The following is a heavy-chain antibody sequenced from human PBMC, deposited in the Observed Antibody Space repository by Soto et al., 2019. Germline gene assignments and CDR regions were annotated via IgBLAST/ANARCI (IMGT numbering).Heavy chain of an antibody. J-gene: IGHJ6*02. CDR2: IKQDGSDK. V-gene: IGHV3-7*05. D-gene: IGHD1-1*01. Sequence: GGSLRLSCAASGFTFSTYWMNWVRQAPGKGLEWVANIKQDGSDKFYVDSVKGRFTISRDNAKNSLYLQMNTLRAEDTAVYFCARRVQYYYGMDVWGHGTTVTVSS. CDR1: GFTFSTYW. CDR3: ARRVQYYYGMDV.